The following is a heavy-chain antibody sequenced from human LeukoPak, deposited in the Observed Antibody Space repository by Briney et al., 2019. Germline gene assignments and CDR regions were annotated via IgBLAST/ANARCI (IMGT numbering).Heavy chain of an antibody. V-gene: IGHV3-23*01. CDR1: GFTFSSYA. D-gene: IGHD3-10*01. CDR3: AYMRGLYYGIDY. Sequence: GGSLRLSCAASGFTFSSYAMTWVRQAPGKGLEWVSSISGSDGSTYYADSVKGRFTISRDNSKNTLYLQMNSLRAEDTAVYYCAYMRGLYYGIDYWGQGTLVTVSS. CDR2: ISGSDGST. J-gene: IGHJ4*02.